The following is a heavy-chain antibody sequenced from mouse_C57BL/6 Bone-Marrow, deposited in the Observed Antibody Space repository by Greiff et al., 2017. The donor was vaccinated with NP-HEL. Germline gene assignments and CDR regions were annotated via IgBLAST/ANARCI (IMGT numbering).Heavy chain of an antibody. CDR1: GYTFTSYV. Sequence: EVKLVESGPELVKPGASVKMSCKASGYTFTSYVMHWVKQKPGQGLEWIGYIYPYNDGTKYNEKFKGKATLTSDKSSSTAYMELSSLTSEDSAVYYCARGGISAWFAYWGQGTLVTVSA. CDR2: IYPYNDGT. V-gene: IGHV1-14*01. D-gene: IGHD3-1*01. CDR3: ARGGISAWFAY. J-gene: IGHJ3*01.